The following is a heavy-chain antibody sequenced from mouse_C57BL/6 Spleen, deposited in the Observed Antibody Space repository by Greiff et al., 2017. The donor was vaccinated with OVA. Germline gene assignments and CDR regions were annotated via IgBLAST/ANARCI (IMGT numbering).Heavy chain of an antibody. Sequence: EVHLVESGGGLVKPGGSLKLSCAASGFTFSDYGMHWVRQAPEKGLEWVAYISSGSSTIYYADTVKGRFTISRDNAKNTLFLQMTSLRSEDTAMYYCAFLLITTVEFDYWGQGTTLTVSS. CDR2: ISSGSSTI. V-gene: IGHV5-17*01. CDR1: GFTFSDYG. D-gene: IGHD1-1*01. J-gene: IGHJ2*01. CDR3: AFLLITTVEFDY.